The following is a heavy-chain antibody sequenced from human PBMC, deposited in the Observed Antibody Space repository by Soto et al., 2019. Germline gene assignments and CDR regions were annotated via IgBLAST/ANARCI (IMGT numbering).Heavy chain of an antibody. Sequence: PSETLSLTCTVSGDSISTSYWSWIRQHPGKGLEWIGYIYYGGSTYYNPSLKSRVTISVDTSKNQFSLKLSSVTAADTAVYYCARAHYYDSSATDYWGQGTLVTVSS. V-gene: IGHV4-59*06. J-gene: IGHJ4*02. CDR3: ARAHYYDSSATDY. CDR1: GDSISTSY. D-gene: IGHD3-22*01. CDR2: IYYGGST.